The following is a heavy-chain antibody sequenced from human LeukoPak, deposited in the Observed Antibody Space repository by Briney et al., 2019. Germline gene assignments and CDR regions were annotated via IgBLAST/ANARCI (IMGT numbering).Heavy chain of an antibody. Sequence: GASVKVSCKASGYSFTGYYMHWVRQAPGQGLEWMGWINPNSGDTKYAQKFQGRVTTTRDTSISTAYMELSRLRSDDTAVYYCARDSVYYYGSGSQNYYYYYYMDVWGKGTTVTVSS. D-gene: IGHD3-10*01. CDR1: GYSFTGYY. V-gene: IGHV1-2*02. CDR2: INPNSGDT. J-gene: IGHJ6*03. CDR3: ARDSVYYYGSGSQNYYYYYYMDV.